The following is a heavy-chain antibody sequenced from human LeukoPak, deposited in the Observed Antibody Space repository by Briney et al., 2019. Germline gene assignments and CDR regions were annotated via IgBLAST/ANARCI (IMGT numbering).Heavy chain of an antibody. CDR2: ISYDGSNK. V-gene: IGHV3-30*18. Sequence: GGSVRLSCAASGFTFSSYGMHWVRQAPGKGLEWVAVISYDGSNKYYADSVKGRFTISRDNSKNTLYLQMNSLRAEDTAVYYCAKLITEHAFDIWGQGTMVTVCS. D-gene: IGHD3-16*01. CDR3: AKLITEHAFDI. J-gene: IGHJ3*02. CDR1: GFTFSSYG.